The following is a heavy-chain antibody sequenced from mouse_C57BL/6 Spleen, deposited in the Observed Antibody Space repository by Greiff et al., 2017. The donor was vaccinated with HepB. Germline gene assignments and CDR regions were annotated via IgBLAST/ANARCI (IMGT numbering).Heavy chain of an antibody. Sequence: QVQLQQPGAELVRPGSSVKLSCKASGYTFTSYWMDWVKQRPGQGLEWIGNIYPSDSETHYNQKFKDKATLTVDKSSSTAYMQLSSLTSEDSAVYYCARKKGFYYAMDYWGQGTSVTVSS. CDR2: IYPSDSET. V-gene: IGHV1-61*01. CDR1: GYTFTSYW. D-gene: IGHD3-2*02. J-gene: IGHJ4*01. CDR3: ARKKGFYYAMDY.